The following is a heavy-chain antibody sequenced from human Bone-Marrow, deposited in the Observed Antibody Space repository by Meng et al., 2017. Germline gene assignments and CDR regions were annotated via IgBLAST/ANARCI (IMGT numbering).Heavy chain of an antibody. CDR1: GFTFSNYW. CDR2: ISSSSSYI. CDR3: ARFDYYGSGSYYKAGAFDI. J-gene: IGHJ3*02. Sequence: GESLKISCAASGFTFSNYWMSWVRQAPGKGLEWVSSISSSSSYIYYADSVKGRFTISRDNAKNSLYLQMNSLRAEDTAVYYCARFDYYGSGSYYKAGAFDIWGQGTMVTVSS. V-gene: IGHV3-21*01. D-gene: IGHD3-10*01.